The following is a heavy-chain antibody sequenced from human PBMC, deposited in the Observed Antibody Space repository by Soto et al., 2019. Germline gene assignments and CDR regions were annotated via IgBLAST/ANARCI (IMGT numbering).Heavy chain of an antibody. V-gene: IGHV4-59*12. CDR3: ARGGYVSSSQKILDF. Sequence: QVQLQESGPGLVKPSETLSLTCTVSGGSISSYYWSWIRQPPGKGLEYIGYVYYSGSTNYNPSLKGRVTISIDTSKSQFSLKLSSVTCADTAVYYCARGGYVSSSQKILDFWGQGTLVTVSS. CDR1: GGSISSYY. D-gene: IGHD6-13*01. CDR2: VYYSGST. J-gene: IGHJ4*02.